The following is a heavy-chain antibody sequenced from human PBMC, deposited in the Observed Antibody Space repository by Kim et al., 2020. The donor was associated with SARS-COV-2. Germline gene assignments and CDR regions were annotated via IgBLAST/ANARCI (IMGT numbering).Heavy chain of an antibody. J-gene: IGHJ4*02. CDR3: AKEATRWFGELLNYFDY. CDR2: ISGSGGST. CDR1: GFTFSSYA. Sequence: GGSLRLSCAASGFTFSSYAMSWVRQAPGKGLEWVSAISGSGGSTYYADSVKGRFTISRDNSKNTLYLQMNSLRAEDTAVYYCAKEATRWFGELLNYFDYWGQGTLVTVSS. V-gene: IGHV3-23*01. D-gene: IGHD3-10*01.